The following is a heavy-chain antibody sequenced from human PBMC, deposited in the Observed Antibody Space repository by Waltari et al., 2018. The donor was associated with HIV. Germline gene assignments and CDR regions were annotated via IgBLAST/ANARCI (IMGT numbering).Heavy chain of an antibody. CDR2: ISYYGSNK. J-gene: IGHJ4*02. CDR1: GFTFSNFG. V-gene: IGHV3-30*18. CDR3: AKSGYYYDSSGYPH. D-gene: IGHD3-22*01. Sequence: QVQLVESGGGVVQPGRSLRLSCAASGFTFSNFGMHWVRQAPGKGLEWVAVISYYGSNKYYADSVKGRFTISRDNSKNTLYLQMNSLRAEDTAVYYCAKSGYYYDSSGYPHWGQGTLVTISS.